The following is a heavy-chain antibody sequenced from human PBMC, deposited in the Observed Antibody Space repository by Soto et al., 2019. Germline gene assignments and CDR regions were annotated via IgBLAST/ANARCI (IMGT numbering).Heavy chain of an antibody. CDR1: GGSISSGGYY. D-gene: IGHD3-16*01. V-gene: IGHV4-31*03. CDR2: IYYSGST. CDR3: ARDGGGTPAIGG. Sequence: QVQLQESGPGLVKPSQTLSLTCTVSGGSISSGGYYWSWIRQHPGKGLEWIGYIYYSGSTYYNPSLKCRVTMSVETSKNQFSLKLSSVAAADTAVYYCARDGGGTPAIGGWGQGTLVTVSS. J-gene: IGHJ4*02.